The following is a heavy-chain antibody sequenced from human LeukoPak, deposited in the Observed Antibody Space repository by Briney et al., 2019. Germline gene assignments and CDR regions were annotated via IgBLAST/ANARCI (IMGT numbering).Heavy chain of an antibody. V-gene: IGHV1-8*03. D-gene: IGHD3-22*01. J-gene: IGHJ3*02. CDR2: MNPNSGNT. CDR3: ARGLYDSSGLDAFDI. Sequence: ASVKVSCKASGYTFTSYGISWVRQATGQGLEWMGWMNPNSGNTGYAQKFQGRVTITRNTSISTAYMELSSLRSEDTAVYYCARGLYDSSGLDAFDIWGQGTMVTVSS. CDR1: GYTFTSYG.